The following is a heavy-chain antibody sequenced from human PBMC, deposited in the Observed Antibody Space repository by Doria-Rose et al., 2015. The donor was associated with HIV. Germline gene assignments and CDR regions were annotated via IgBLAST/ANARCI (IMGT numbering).Heavy chain of an antibody. V-gene: IGHV1-18*03. Sequence: QVQLVQSGAEVKKPGASVKVSCKASGHTFTSHAISWVRQAPGPGLEWMRWISGYNNNTKYAQKFQGRVTMTTETSTSTVYMDLRSLTCDDMAVYYCARQGEGGRAFDIWGQGTEVTVSS. CDR2: ISGYNNNT. J-gene: IGHJ3*02. CDR1: GHTFTSHA. D-gene: IGHD2-15*01. CDR3: ARQGEGGRAFDI.